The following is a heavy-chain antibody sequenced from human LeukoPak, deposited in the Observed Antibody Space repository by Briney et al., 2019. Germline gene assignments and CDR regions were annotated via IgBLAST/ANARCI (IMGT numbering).Heavy chain of an antibody. D-gene: IGHD6-6*01. J-gene: IGHJ4*02. CDR3: ARVLFGLVVRGIAARPFDY. CDR2: MNPNSGGT. CDR1: GYTFTSYD. V-gene: IGHV1-2*02. Sequence: GASVKVSCKASGYTFTSYDINWVRQATGQGLEWMGWMNPNSGGTNYAQKFQGRVTMTRDTSISTAYMELSRLRSDDTAVYYCARVLFGLVVRGIAARPFDYWGQGTLVTVSS.